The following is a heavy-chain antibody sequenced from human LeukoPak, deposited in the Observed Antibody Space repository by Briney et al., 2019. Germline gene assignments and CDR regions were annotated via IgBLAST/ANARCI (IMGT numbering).Heavy chain of an antibody. J-gene: IGHJ4*02. CDR2: IYYSGTT. V-gene: IGHV4-59*01. CDR3: ARGVYIAAAQYGY. CDR1: GGSISSCY. D-gene: IGHD6-13*01. Sequence: SETLSLTCTVSGGSISSCYWNWIRQPPGKGLEWIGYIYYSGTTNYNPSLKSRVTISVDTSKNQFSLKLSSVTAADTAVYYCARGVYIAAAQYGYWGQGTLVTVSP.